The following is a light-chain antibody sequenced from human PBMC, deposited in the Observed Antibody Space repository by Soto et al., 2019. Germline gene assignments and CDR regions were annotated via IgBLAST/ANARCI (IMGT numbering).Light chain of an antibody. J-gene: IGKJ4*01. V-gene: IGKV1-6*01. CDR3: LQDYNYPLT. Sequence: AIQMTQSPSSLSASVVDRVTITCRASQGIRNDLGWYQQKPGKAPKVLIYSTSSLQGGVPSRFSGSGSGTDFTLTISSLQPEDFATYYCLQDYNYPLTFGGGTKVDIK. CDR1: QGIRND. CDR2: STS.